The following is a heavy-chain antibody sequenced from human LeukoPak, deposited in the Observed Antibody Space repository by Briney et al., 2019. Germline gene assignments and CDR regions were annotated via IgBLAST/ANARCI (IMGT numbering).Heavy chain of an antibody. V-gene: IGHV3-48*01. CDR2: ISSSSSTI. Sequence: GGSLRLSCAASGFTFSSYSMNWVRQAPGKGLEWVSYISSSSSTIYYADSVKGRFTISRDNAKNSLYLQMNSLRAEDTAVYYCARGLGYCSGGSCQNYFDYWGQGTLVTVSS. CDR1: GFTFSSYS. J-gene: IGHJ4*02. D-gene: IGHD2-15*01. CDR3: ARGLGYCSGGSCQNYFDY.